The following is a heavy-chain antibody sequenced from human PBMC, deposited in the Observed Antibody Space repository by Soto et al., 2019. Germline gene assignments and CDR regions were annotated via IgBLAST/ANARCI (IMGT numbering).Heavy chain of an antibody. Sequence: GESLKISCKGSGYSFTSYWISWVRQMPGKGLEWMGRIDPSDSYTNYSPSFHGHVTISADKSISTAYLQWSSLKASDTAMDYCARQAGDTMSDWGQGTLVTVSS. CDR3: ARQAGDTMSD. J-gene: IGHJ4*02. V-gene: IGHV5-10-1*01. D-gene: IGHD2-2*01. CDR1: GYSFTSYW. CDR2: IDPSDSYT.